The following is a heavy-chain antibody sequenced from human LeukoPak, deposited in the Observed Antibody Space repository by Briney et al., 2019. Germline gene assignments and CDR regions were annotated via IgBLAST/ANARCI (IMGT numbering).Heavy chain of an antibody. V-gene: IGHV4-59*12. CDR2: IYYSGST. D-gene: IGHD2-2*01. Sequence: SETLSLTCTVSGGSISSYYWSWIRQPPGKGLEWIGYIYYSGSTYYNPSLKGRVTISVDTSKNQFSLKLSSVTAADTAVYYCARDGVGGIVVVPAATGGAYNWFDHWGQGTLVTVSS. CDR1: GGSISSYY. CDR3: ARDGVGGIVVVPAATGGAYNWFDH. J-gene: IGHJ5*02.